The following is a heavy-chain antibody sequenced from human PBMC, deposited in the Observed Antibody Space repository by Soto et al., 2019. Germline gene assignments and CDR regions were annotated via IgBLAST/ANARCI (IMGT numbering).Heavy chain of an antibody. Sequence: GESLSLSYESSGVPLRSPEMKLSRKAPGKGLEWVAVISYDGSNKYYADSVKGRFTISRDNSKNTLYLQMNSLRAEDTAVYDCAKDLCGGDCQHAFDRWGQGKMVT. CDR2: ISYDGSNK. CDR1: GVPLRSPE. J-gene: IGHJ3*02. V-gene: IGHV3-30*18. D-gene: IGHD2-21*02. CDR3: AKDLCGGDCQHAFDR.